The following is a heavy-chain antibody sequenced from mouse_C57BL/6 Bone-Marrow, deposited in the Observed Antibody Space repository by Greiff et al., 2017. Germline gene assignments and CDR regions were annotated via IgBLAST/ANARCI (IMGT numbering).Heavy chain of an antibody. J-gene: IGHJ4*01. D-gene: IGHD1-1*01. CDR3: ARLEISRNYAMDY. Sequence: QVQLQQPGAELVKPGASVKMSCKASGYTFTSYWITWVKQRPGQGLEWIGDIYPGSGSTNYNEKFKSKATLTVDTSSSTAYMQLSSLTSEDSAVYYCARLEISRNYAMDYWGQGTSVTVSS. CDR1: GYTFTSYW. V-gene: IGHV1-55*01. CDR2: IYPGSGST.